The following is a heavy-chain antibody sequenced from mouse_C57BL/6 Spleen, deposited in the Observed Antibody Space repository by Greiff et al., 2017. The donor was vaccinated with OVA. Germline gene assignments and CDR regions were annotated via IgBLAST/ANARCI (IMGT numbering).Heavy chain of an antibody. J-gene: IGHJ4*01. CDR3: ARSDYYGSRGYAMDY. V-gene: IGHV1-64*01. Sequence: QVQLQQPGAELVKPGASVKLSCKASGYTFTSYWMHWVKQRPGQGLEWIELIHPNSGSTNYNAKFKSKATLTVDKSSSTDSLQLSSLTSVDSAVYYCARSDYYGSRGYAMDYWGQGTSVTVSS. CDR1: GYTFTSYW. CDR2: IHPNSGST. D-gene: IGHD1-1*01.